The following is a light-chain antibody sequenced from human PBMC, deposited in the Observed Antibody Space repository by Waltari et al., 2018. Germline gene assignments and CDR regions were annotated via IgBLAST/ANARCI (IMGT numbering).Light chain of an antibody. CDR3: QSTDTSDSVV. CDR1: ALPKRY. CDR2: KDS. V-gene: IGLV3-25*03. J-gene: IGLJ2*01. Sequence: SYELTQPPSVSVSPGQTARNTCSGDALPKRYAHWYQHKPGQAPVMVIYKDSERPSGITERVSGSSSGTTVTLTITGVQAEDEADYHCQSTDTSDSVVFGGGNKLTVL.